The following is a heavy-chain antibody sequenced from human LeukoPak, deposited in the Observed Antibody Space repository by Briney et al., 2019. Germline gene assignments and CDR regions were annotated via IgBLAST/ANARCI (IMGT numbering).Heavy chain of an antibody. D-gene: IGHD6-13*01. Sequence: SETLSLTCTVSGGSISSYYWSWIRQPAGKGLEWIGRIYTSGSTTYNPSLKSRVTMSVDTSKNQFSLKLSSVTAADTAGYYCGRDSFGIWQQLVVRGWFDPCGQGTLVTVSS. CDR2: IYTSGST. CDR1: GGSISSYY. CDR3: GRDSFGIWQQLVVRGWFDP. J-gene: IGHJ5*02. V-gene: IGHV4-4*07.